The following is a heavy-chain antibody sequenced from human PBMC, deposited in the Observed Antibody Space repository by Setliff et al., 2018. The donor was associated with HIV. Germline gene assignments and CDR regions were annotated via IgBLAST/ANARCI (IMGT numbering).Heavy chain of an antibody. J-gene: IGHJ6*03. D-gene: IGHD4-17*01. Sequence: PSETLSLTCTVSGGSISRSYWSWIRQPPGKGLEWIGSIYYGGTNYSPSLRSRVTISLDTSKNQFSLRLSSVTAADTALYFCARGFDHGDYEESGYVFYYMDVWGKGTTVTVSS. CDR2: IYYGGT. CDR3: ARGFDHGDYEESGYVFYYMDV. CDR1: GGSISRSY. V-gene: IGHV4-59*01.